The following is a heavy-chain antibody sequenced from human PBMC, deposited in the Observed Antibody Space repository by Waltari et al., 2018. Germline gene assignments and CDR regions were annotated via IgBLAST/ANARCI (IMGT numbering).Heavy chain of an antibody. V-gene: IGHV5-51*01. CDR3: SRPPSSSSDKHFDY. D-gene: IGHD6-6*01. J-gene: IGHJ4*02. CDR2: IDPGDSDT. CDR1: GYSFTSYW. Sequence: EVQLVQSGAEVKKPGESLKISCKASGYSFTSYWIGWVRQMPGKGLEWVGFIDPGDSDTRYSPSFQGQVTISADKSISTVYLQWNSLRASDTAIYYCSRPPSSSSDKHFDYWGQGTLVTVS.